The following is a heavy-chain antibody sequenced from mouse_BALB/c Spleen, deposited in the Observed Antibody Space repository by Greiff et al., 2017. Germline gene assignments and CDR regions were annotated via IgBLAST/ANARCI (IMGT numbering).Heavy chain of an antibody. CDR2: LSSGGSYT. CDR3: ARHEGVADFDP. J-gene: IGHJ2*01. D-gene: IGHD1-1*02. Sequence: EVLLVESGGDLVKPGGSLKLSCAASGFTFSSYGMSWVRQTPDKRLEWVATLSSGGSYTYSPESVKGRFNISRDNAKNTLYLQMSSLKCEDTAMYYCARHEGVADFDPWGQGTPLTVSS. V-gene: IGHV5-6*01. CDR1: GFTFSSYG.